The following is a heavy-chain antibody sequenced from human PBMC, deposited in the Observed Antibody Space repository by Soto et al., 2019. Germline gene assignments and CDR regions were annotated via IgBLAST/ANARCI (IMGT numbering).Heavy chain of an antibody. Sequence: QVQLVESGGGVVQPGRSLRLSCAASGFTFSTYGMHWVRQAPGKGLEWVAIISYDGTNKYYVDSVKGRFTISRDNAKNTLYLQMNSLRAEDTAVYYCAKGGDYGGTEYYFDFWGQGILVTVSS. D-gene: IGHD4-17*01. CDR3: AKGGDYGGTEYYFDF. CDR2: ISYDGTNK. V-gene: IGHV3-30*18. J-gene: IGHJ4*02. CDR1: GFTFSTYG.